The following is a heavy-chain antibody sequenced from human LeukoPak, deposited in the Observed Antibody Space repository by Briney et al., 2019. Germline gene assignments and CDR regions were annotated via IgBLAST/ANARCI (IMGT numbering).Heavy chain of an antibody. V-gene: IGHV4-31*03. Sequence: SETLSLTCTVSGGSISSGGFYWSWIRQHPGKGLEWTGYISYSGTTYYNPSLKSRVAISVDTSKNLFSLKLSSVTAADTAVYYCANYGSGSYRFDPWGQGTLVTVSS. CDR3: ANYGSGSYRFDP. CDR2: ISYSGTT. D-gene: IGHD3-10*01. CDR1: GGSISSGGFY. J-gene: IGHJ5*02.